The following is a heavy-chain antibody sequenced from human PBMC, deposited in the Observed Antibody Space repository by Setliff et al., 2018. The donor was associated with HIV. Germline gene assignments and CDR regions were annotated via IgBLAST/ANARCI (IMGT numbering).Heavy chain of an antibody. CDR2: ISGSGSNK. CDR3: ARDREESLWFGDLHYMDV. D-gene: IGHD3-10*01. CDR1: GFTFRSYA. V-gene: IGHV3-23*01. J-gene: IGHJ6*03. Sequence: PGGSLRLSCAASGFTFRSYAMSWVRQAPGKGLEWVSAISGSGSNKHYADSVKGRFTISRDNFKNTLYVEMNSLRVEDMAAYYCARDREESLWFGDLHYMDVWGKGTTVTVSS.